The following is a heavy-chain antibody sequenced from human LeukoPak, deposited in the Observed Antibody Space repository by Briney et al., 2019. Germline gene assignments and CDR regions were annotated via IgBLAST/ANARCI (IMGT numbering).Heavy chain of an antibody. CDR2: IYYSGTT. V-gene: IGHV4-39*07. D-gene: IGHD3-3*01. CDR3: SRVCNYQFMSGYYISDYYYYYMDV. Sequence: SETLSLTCNVSGGSISSSTYYWGWIRPPPGQGLEWIRSIYYSGTTYSNPSLDRRATISVDTSKNHFSLMLSSVTDADTAVYYCSRVCNYQFMSGYYISDYYYYYMDVWGKGTTGTASS. J-gene: IGHJ6*03. CDR1: GGSISSSTYY.